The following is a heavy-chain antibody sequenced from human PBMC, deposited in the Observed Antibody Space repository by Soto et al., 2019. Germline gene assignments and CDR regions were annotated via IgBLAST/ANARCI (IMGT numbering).Heavy chain of an antibody. J-gene: IGHJ4*02. CDR2: IHYSGST. CDR3: ARVRSDLFDY. V-gene: IGHV4-59*01. Sequence: SETLSLTCTVSGDSISTFYWSWIRQPPGKGLEWIGYIHYSGSTNYNPSLKSQVIISVDTSKNQFSLKLSSVTAADTAVYFCARVRSDLFDYWGQGTLVTVSS. D-gene: IGHD3-3*01. CDR1: GDSISTFY.